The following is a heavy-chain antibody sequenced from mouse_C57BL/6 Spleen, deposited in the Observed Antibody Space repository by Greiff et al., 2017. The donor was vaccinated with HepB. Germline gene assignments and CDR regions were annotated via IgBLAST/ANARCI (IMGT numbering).Heavy chain of an antibody. J-gene: IGHJ3*01. CDR1: GFSFNTYA. CDR2: IRSKSNNYAT. CDR3: VRHETAQAYGAWFAY. V-gene: IGHV10-1*01. Sequence: EVQGVESGGGLVQPKGSLKLSCAASGFSFNTYAMNWVRQAPGKGLEWVARIRSKSNNYATYYADSVKDRFTISRDDSESMLYLQMNNLKTEDTAMDYCVRHETAQAYGAWFAYWGQGTLVTVSA. D-gene: IGHD3-2*02.